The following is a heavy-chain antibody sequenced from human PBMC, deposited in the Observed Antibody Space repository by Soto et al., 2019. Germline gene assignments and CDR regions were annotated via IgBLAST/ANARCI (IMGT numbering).Heavy chain of an antibody. Sequence: EVQLVESGGGLVQPGGSLRLSCAASGFTFSSYWMSWVRQAPGKGLEWVANIKQDGSEKYYVDSVKGRFTISRDNAKNSLYLQMNSLRAEDTAVYYCARVWEYSGYDYGYYFDYWGQGTLVTVSS. D-gene: IGHD5-12*01. J-gene: IGHJ4*02. CDR1: GFTFSSYW. CDR3: ARVWEYSGYDYGYYFDY. CDR2: IKQDGSEK. V-gene: IGHV3-7*01.